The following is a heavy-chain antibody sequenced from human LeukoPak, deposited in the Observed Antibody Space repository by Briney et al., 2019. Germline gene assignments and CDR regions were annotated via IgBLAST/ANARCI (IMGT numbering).Heavy chain of an antibody. Sequence: PGGSLRLSCAASGFTFSNYGMHWVRQAPGKGLEWVAVIWSNGRNKYYADSVKGRFTISRDNSKNTLDLQMNSLGADDTAVYYCVKELGPFTGFDNWGQGTLVTVSS. CDR3: VKELGPFTGFDN. D-gene: IGHD3-16*01. CDR1: GFTFSNYG. J-gene: IGHJ4*02. CDR2: IWSNGRNK. V-gene: IGHV3-33*06.